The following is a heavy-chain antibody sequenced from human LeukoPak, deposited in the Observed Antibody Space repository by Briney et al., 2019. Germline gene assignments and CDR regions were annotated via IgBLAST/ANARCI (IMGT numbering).Heavy chain of an antibody. D-gene: IGHD5-12*01. V-gene: IGHV4-39*01. CDR1: GGSISSSSYY. J-gene: IGHJ4*02. Sequence: SETLSLTCTVSGGSISSSSYYWGWTRQPPGKGLEWVGSIYYSGSTYYNPSLKSRVTISVDTSKNQFSLKLSSVTAADTAVYYCARHLEGPVATVDYWGQGALVAVSS. CDR3: ARHLEGPVATVDY. CDR2: IYYSGST.